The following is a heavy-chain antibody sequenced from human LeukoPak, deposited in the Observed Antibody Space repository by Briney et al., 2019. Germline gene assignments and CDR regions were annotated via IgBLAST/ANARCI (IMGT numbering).Heavy chain of an antibody. CDR2: MYYSGST. CDR3: ARGGVLKSVDY. D-gene: IGHD3-16*01. Sequence: SETLSLTCTVSGGSISSSTYSWGWIRQPPGNGLEWIGSMYYSGSTYYNPSLKSRVTISVDTSKNQFSLRLSSVTAADTAVYYCARGGVLKSVDYWGQGTLVAVSS. CDR1: GGSISSSTYS. V-gene: IGHV4-39*07. J-gene: IGHJ4*02.